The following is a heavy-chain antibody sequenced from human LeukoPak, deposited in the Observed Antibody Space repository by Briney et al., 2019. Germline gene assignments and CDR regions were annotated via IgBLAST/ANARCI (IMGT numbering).Heavy chain of an antibody. CDR3: ARDLRYAGVMAD. J-gene: IGHJ4*02. D-gene: IGHD3-16*01. CDR2: ISGSGGST. V-gene: IGHV3-23*01. Sequence: QSGGSLRLSCAASGFTFSSYAMSWVRQAPGKGLEWVSAISGSGGSTYYADSVRGRFTISRDNSKNTLYLQMNSLRAEDTAVYYCARDLRYAGVMADWGQGTLVTVSS. CDR1: GFTFSSYA.